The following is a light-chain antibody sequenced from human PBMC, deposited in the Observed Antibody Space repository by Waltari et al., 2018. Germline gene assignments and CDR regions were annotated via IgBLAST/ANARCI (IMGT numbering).Light chain of an antibody. J-gene: IGKJ1*01. CDR2: DAS. V-gene: IGKV3-20*01. Sequence: EIVLTQSPGTLSLSPGERATPSCRASQVVGKSLAWYQQKSGQAPRLLIYDASTRATGIPDRFSASGFGTDFSLTISRLEPEDFAVYYCQKYVRLPVTFGQGTKVEIK. CDR3: QKYVRLPVT. CDR1: QVVGKS.